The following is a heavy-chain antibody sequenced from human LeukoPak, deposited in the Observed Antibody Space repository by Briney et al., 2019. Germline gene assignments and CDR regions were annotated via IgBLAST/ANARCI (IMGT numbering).Heavy chain of an antibody. CDR1: GFTFSTYS. V-gene: IGHV3-21*01. CDR2: ISSSGSDV. Sequence: GSLRLSCAASGFTFSTYSMNWVRQAPGKGLEWVSSISSSGSDVYDADSLKGRFTVSRDNAKNSLYLQMNSLRAEDTAVYYCARDFRGTYSFDYWGQGTLVTVSS. D-gene: IGHD1-26*01. CDR3: ARDFRGTYSFDY. J-gene: IGHJ4*02.